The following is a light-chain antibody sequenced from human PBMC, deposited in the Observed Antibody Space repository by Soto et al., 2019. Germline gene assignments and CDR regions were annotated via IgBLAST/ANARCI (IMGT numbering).Light chain of an antibody. V-gene: IGKV1-5*03. CDR2: RAS. CDR1: QSIERW. CDR3: QQYNKCPWT. Sequence: DIQMTQSPSTLSASIGERVTITCRASQSIERWLAWYQQRPGKAPKLLIYRASVLYSGIPSRFSGSGSGTEFTLSNSSRQPDDGGSYYCQQYNKCPWTFGQGTKVEI. J-gene: IGKJ1*01.